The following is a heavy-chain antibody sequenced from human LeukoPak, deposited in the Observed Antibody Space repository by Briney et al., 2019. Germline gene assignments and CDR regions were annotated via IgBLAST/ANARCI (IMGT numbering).Heavy chain of an antibody. D-gene: IGHD3-3*01. CDR1: GGSISSYY. Sequence: SETLSLTCTVSGGSISSYYWSWIRQPPGKGLEWIGYIYYSGSTNYNPSLKSRVTISVDTSKNQFSLKLSSVTAADTAVYYCARDLYYDFWSGHNPSGYYGMDVWGQGTTVTVSS. CDR3: ARDLYYDFWSGHNPSGYYGMDV. V-gene: IGHV4-59*01. J-gene: IGHJ6*02. CDR2: IYYSGST.